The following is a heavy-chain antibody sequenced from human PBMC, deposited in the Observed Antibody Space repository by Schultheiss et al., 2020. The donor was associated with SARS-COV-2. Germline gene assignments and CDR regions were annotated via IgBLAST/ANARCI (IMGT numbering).Heavy chain of an antibody. CDR2: MNQDGSVI. D-gene: IGHD1-26*01. V-gene: IGHV3-7*03. Sequence: GGSLRLSCAASGFTFSTYTMHWVRQAPGKGLEWVADMNQDGSVIVYVDSIKGRFTISRDNAKNSLYLQMNSLKTEDTAVYYCTRLVGTVGATTIWGQGTLVTVSS. CDR3: TRLVGTVGATTI. J-gene: IGHJ4*02. CDR1: GFTFSTYT.